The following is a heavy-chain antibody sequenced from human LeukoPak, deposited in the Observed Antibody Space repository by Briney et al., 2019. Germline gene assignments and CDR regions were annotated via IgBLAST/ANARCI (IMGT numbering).Heavy chain of an antibody. CDR3: ARGHAFDI. CDR1: GFTFNSFA. V-gene: IGHV3-30-3*01. J-gene: IGHJ3*02. CDR2: ISYDGSNK. Sequence: GRSLRLSCAASGFTFNSFAMHWVRQAPGKGLEWVAVISYDGSNKYFADSVKGRFTISRDNSKNTLYLQMNSLRAEDTAVYYCARGHAFDIWGQGTMVTVSS.